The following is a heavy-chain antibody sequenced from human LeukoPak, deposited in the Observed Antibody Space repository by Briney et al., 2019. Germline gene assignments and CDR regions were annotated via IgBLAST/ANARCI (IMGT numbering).Heavy chain of an antibody. V-gene: IGHV4-59*01. J-gene: IGHJ4*02. D-gene: IGHD3-16*01. CDR1: GGSISTYY. Sequence: SETLSLTCGVSGGSISTYYWSWIRQPPGKGLEWIGYIHYSGNTNSNPSLKSRVTISVDTSKNQFSLKLTSATAADTAVYYCARADTWPYYFDYWGQGTLVTVSS. CDR3: ARADTWPYYFDY. CDR2: IHYSGNT.